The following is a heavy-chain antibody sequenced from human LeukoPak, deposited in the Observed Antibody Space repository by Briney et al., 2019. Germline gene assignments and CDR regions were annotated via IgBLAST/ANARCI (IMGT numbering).Heavy chain of an antibody. CDR1: GFTSSSYG. Sequence: GKSLRLSCVVSGFTSSSYGMHWVRQAPGKGLEWVAVISYDGSNKYYADSVKGRFTISRDNSKNTLYLQMNSLRGEDTAVYYCAGQPGQLVPLAFDYWGQGTLVTVSS. V-gene: IGHV3-30*03. CDR2: ISYDGSNK. D-gene: IGHD6-13*01. J-gene: IGHJ4*02. CDR3: AGQPGQLVPLAFDY.